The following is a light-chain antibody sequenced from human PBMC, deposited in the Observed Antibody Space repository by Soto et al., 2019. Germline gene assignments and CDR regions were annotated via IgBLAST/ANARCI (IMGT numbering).Light chain of an antibody. CDR1: QSVSSY. CDR2: DAS. V-gene: IGKV3-11*01. J-gene: IGKJ1*01. Sequence: EIVLTQSPATLSLSPGERATLSCRASQSVSSYLAWYQQQPGQAPRLLIYDASNRATGIPARFSGSGSGTDFTLTISSLEPEDFEVYYCQQRSNWPPWTFGQGTKVEIK. CDR3: QQRSNWPPWT.